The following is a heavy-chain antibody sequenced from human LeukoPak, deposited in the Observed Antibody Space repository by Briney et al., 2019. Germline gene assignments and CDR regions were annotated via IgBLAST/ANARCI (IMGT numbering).Heavy chain of an antibody. V-gene: IGHV1-2*02. CDR1: GYTFTGYY. CDR2: INPNSGGT. CDR3: AGGGGGAFINWFDP. J-gene: IGHJ5*02. D-gene: IGHD3-10*01. Sequence: ASVKVSCKASGYTFTGYYMHWVRQAPGQGLEWMGWINPNSGGTNYAQKFQGRVTMTRASSISTAYMELGRLRSDDTAVFYCAGGGGGAFINWFDPWGQGTLVTVSS.